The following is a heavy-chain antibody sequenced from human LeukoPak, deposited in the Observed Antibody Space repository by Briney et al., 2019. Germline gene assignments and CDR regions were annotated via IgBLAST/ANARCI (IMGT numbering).Heavy chain of an antibody. J-gene: IGHJ4*02. CDR3: VKESTSSGYYYAPDY. CDR1: GFSFRTYA. Sequence: GGSLRLSCAASGFSFRTYAMTWVRQAPGKGLEWVTSISGSGATTYNADPLKGRFTISRDNSKNTLYLQMNSLRAEDTAVYYCVKESTSSGYYYAPDYWGQGTLATVS. V-gene: IGHV3-23*01. D-gene: IGHD3-22*01. CDR2: ISGSGATT.